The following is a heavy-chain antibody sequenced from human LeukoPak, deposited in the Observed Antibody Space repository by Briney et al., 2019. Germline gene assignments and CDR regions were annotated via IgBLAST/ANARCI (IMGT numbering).Heavy chain of an antibody. J-gene: IGHJ5*02. V-gene: IGHV3-30*02. CDR1: GFTFSSYA. Sequence: GGSLRLSCAASGFTFSSYAMHWVRQTPGKGLEWVAFIKYDGAKKYYADSIADSVKGRFTISRDNSKNTLYLQMNSLRAEDTAAYYCANLSGGTNNWFDPWGQGTLVTVSS. D-gene: IGHD2-8*02. CDR2: IKYDGAKK. CDR3: ANLSGGTNNWFDP.